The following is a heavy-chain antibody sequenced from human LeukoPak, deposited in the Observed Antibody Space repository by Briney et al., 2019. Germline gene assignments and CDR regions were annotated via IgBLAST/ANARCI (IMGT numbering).Heavy chain of an antibody. CDR2: ISWNSGSI. J-gene: IGHJ4*02. CDR1: GFTFDDYA. D-gene: IGHD2-21*02. Sequence: SLKISCAASGFTFDDYAMHWVRQAPGKGLEWVSGISWNSGSIGYADSVKGRFTISRDNAKNSLYLQMNSLRAEDMALYYCAKDVGGGDWDNYFDYWGQGTLVTVSS. V-gene: IGHV3-9*03. CDR3: AKDVGGGDWDNYFDY.